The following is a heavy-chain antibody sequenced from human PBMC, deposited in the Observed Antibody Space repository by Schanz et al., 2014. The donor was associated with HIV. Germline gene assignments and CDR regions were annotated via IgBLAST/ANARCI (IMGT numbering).Heavy chain of an antibody. CDR1: GFSFGSYA. Sequence: EVHLLESGGGLAQPGGSLRLSCAASGFSFGSYAMTWVRQTPDKGLEWVSVISGSGRKRYYADAVKGRFTISRDNSRDTLYLQMDSLRGDDTAIYYCAKDVLSDDASGDDLSMEAWGQGTTVMVSS. V-gene: IGHV3-23*01. CDR3: AKDVLSDDASGDDLSMEA. CDR2: ISGSGRKR. D-gene: IGHD2-21*02. J-gene: IGHJ6*02.